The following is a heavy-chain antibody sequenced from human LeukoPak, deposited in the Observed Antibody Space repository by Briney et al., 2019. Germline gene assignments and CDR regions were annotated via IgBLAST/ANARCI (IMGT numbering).Heavy chain of an antibody. J-gene: IGHJ4*02. Sequence: PGGSLRLSCAASGFTFSTSWMHWVRQAPGKGLVWVSRINSDGTTIDYADSVKGRFTISRDNAENTLYLQMNSLRDEDTAVYYCARAGYYRFDYWGQGTLVTVSS. CDR2: INSDGTTI. D-gene: IGHD2/OR15-2a*01. CDR3: ARAGYYRFDY. CDR1: GFTFSTSW. V-gene: IGHV3-74*01.